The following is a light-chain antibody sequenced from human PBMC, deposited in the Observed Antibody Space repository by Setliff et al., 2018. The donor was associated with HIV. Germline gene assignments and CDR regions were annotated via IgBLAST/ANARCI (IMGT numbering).Light chain of an antibody. J-gene: IGLJ1*01. Sequence: SYELTQPPSVSVAPGKTASITCGGNNIGSKSVYWYQQKPGQAPVLVISYNSDRPSGTPERFSGSNSGNTATLTISRVEAGDEADYYCQVWDSSSDHVFGTGT. V-gene: IGLV3-21*04. CDR3: QVWDSSSDHV. CDR2: YNS. CDR1: NIGSKS.